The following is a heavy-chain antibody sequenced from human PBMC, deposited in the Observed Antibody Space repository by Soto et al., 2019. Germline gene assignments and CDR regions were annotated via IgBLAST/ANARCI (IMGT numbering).Heavy chain of an antibody. D-gene: IGHD3-3*01. J-gene: IGHJ4*02. Sequence: PVGSLRLSCTTSGFSFASFAMTWVRQAPGKGLEWVATISGSDGKTYYADSVKGRFSISRDTSRNTLYLQMNSLRADDTAIYYCAKWSYLDYWGQGTRVT. V-gene: IGHV3-23*01. CDR3: AKWSYLDY. CDR2: ISGSDGKT. CDR1: GFSFASFA.